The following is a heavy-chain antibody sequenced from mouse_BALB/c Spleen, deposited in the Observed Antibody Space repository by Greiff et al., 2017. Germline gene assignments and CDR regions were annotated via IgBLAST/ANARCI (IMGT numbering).Heavy chain of an antibody. CDR3: TRSEGLRQEFDY. CDR1: GYTFTSYW. J-gene: IGHJ2*01. CDR2: IYPGNSDT. D-gene: IGHD2-4*01. V-gene: IGHV1-5*01. Sequence: EVQLQESGTVLARPGASVKMSCKASGYTFTSYWMHWVKQRPGQGLEWIGAIYPGNSDTSYNQKFKGKAKLTAVTSTSTAYMELSSLTNEDSAVYYCTRSEGLRQEFDYWGQGTTLTVSS.